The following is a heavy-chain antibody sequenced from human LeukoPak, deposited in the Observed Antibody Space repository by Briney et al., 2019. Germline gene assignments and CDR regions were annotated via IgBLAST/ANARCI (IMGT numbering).Heavy chain of an antibody. J-gene: IGHJ3*02. CDR1: GFTFSSYA. CDR2: ISYDGSNK. D-gene: IGHD6-13*01. Sequence: GRSLSLSCAASGFTFSSYAMHWVRQAPGKGPEWVAVISYDGSNKYYADYVKGRFTISRDNSKNTLYLQMNSLRAEDTAVYYCARDSVAAGLAFDIWGQGTMVTVSS. CDR3: ARDSVAAGLAFDI. V-gene: IGHV3-30*04.